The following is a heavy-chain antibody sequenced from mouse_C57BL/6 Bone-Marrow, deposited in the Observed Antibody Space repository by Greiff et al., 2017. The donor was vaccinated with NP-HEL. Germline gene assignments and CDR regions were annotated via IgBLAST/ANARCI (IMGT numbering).Heavy chain of an antibody. J-gene: IGHJ2*01. CDR2: INPSTGGT. CDR3: ARYFY. V-gene: IGHV1-42*01. CDR1: GYSFTGYY. Sequence: EVQLQQSGPELVKPGASVKISCKASGYSFTGYYMNWVKQSPEKSLEWIGEINPSTGGTTYNQKFKAKATLTVDKSSSTAYMQLKSLTSEDSAVYYCARYFYWGQGTTLTVSS.